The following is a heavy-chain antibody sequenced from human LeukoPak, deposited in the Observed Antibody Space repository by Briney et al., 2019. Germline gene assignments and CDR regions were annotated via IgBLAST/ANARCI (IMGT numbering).Heavy chain of an antibody. J-gene: IGHJ6*03. V-gene: IGHV3-21*01. Sequence: GGSLRLSCAASGFTFSSYSMNWVRQAPGKGLEWVSSISSSSSYIYYADSVKGRFTISRDNAKNSLYLQMNSLRAEGTAVYYCARDSSSGSYYSVWYYYYYMDVWGKGTTVTVSS. CDR2: ISSSSSYI. D-gene: IGHD1-26*01. CDR3: ARDSSSGSYYSVWYYYYYMDV. CDR1: GFTFSSYS.